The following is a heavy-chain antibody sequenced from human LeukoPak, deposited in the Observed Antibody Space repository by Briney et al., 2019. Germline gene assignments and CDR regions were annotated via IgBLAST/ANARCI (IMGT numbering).Heavy chain of an antibody. Sequence: GESLKISCQGSGYSFTSYWIGWVRQMPGKGLEWMGIIYPGDSDTRYSPSFQGQVTISADKSISTAYLQWSSLKASDTAMYYCARLDNGCVLRYFDWLPYYYYYYGMDVWGQGTTVTGSS. CDR1: GYSFTSYW. CDR2: IYPGDSDT. V-gene: IGHV5-51*01. D-gene: IGHD3-9*01. J-gene: IGHJ6*02. CDR3: ARLDNGCVLRYFDWLPYYYYYYGMDV.